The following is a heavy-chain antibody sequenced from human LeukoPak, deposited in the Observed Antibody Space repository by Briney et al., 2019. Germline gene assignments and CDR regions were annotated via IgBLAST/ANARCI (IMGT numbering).Heavy chain of an antibody. CDR2: IRYDGSNK. J-gene: IGHJ6*03. D-gene: IGHD1-1*01. CDR3: ARDPYNGAYSEGYYYYYMDV. V-gene: IGHV3-30*02. CDR1: GFTFSSYG. Sequence: GGSLRLSCAASGFTFSSYGMHWVRQAPGKGLEWVAFIRYDGSNKYYADSVKGRFAISRDNAKNSLYLQMNSLRVEDTAIYYCARDPYNGAYSEGYYYYYMDVWGKGTTVTVSS.